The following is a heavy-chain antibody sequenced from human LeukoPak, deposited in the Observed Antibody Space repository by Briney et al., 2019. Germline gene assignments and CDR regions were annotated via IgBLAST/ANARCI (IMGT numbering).Heavy chain of an antibody. CDR1: GFTFSSYG. CDR2: FSSSSSTI. J-gene: IGHJ6*03. Sequence: GGSLRLSCAASGFTFSSYGMNWVRQAPGKGLEWVSYFSSSSSTIDYADSVKGRFTISRDNAKNSLYLQMNSLRAEDTAVYYCARVGDYYMDVWAKGTTVTVSS. CDR3: ARVGDYYMDV. V-gene: IGHV3-48*01.